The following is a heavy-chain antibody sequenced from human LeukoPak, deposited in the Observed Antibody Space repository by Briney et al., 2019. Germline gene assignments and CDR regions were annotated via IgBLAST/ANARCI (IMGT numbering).Heavy chain of an antibody. J-gene: IGHJ5*02. Sequence: GESLKISCKGSGYSFTSYWIGWVRQMPGKGLEWMGIIYPGDSDTRYSPSFQGQVTISADKSISTAYLQWSSLTASDTAMYYCARRIGHCSSASCYNWGESWFDPWGPGTLVTVSS. V-gene: IGHV5-51*01. CDR3: ARRIGHCSSASCYNWGESWFDP. CDR2: IYPGDSDT. CDR1: GYSFTSYW. D-gene: IGHD2-2*02.